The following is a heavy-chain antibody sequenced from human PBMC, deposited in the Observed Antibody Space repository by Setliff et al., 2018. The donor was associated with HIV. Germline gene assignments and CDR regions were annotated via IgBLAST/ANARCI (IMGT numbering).Heavy chain of an antibody. D-gene: IGHD2-21*01. CDR2: IIPIFGTT. CDR3: ARGVDCGGDCYPDY. CDR1: GGTFSKYA. J-gene: IGHJ4*02. V-gene: IGHV1-69*06. Sequence: GASVKVSCKPSGGTFSKYAINWVRPAPGQGLEWMGKIIPIFGTTNYAQKFQGRVTITADKSTSTVHMEVRSLRSEDTAMYYCARGVDCGGDCYPDYWGQGTLVTVSS.